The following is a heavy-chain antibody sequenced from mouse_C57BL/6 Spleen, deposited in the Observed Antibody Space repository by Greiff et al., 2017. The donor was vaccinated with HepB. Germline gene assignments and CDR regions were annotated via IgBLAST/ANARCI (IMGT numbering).Heavy chain of an antibody. J-gene: IGHJ2*01. CDR3: ARKRYYGSRHYFDY. CDR1: GFTFSDYG. V-gene: IGHV5-17*01. Sequence: EVQVVESGGGLVKPGGSLKLSCAASGFTFSDYGMHWVRQAPEKGLEWVAYISSGSSTIYYADTVKGRFTISRDNAKNTLFLQMTSLRSEDTAMYYCARKRYYGSRHYFDYWGQGTTLTVSS. CDR2: ISSGSSTI. D-gene: IGHD1-1*01.